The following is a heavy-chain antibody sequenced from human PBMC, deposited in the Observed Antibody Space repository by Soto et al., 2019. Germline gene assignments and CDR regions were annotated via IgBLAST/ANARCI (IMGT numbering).Heavy chain of an antibody. CDR2: ISYSGST. CDR1: GGSISSYSYY. Sequence: PSETLSLTCTVSGGSISSYSYYWGCIRQPPGKGLEWVGSISYSGSTYYNPSLKSRVTISVDTSKNQFSLKLSSVTAADTAVYYCARHGRGFWINYYYYMDVWGKGTTVTVSS. J-gene: IGHJ6*03. V-gene: IGHV4-39*01. D-gene: IGHD3-3*01. CDR3: ARHGRGFWINYYYYMDV.